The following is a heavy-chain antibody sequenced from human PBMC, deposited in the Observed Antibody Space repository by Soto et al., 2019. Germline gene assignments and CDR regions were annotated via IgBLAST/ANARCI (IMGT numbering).Heavy chain of an antibody. V-gene: IGHV3-23*01. CDR3: AKGWGGSYYRAACDY. CDR1: GFTFSSYP. D-gene: IGHD1-26*01. Sequence: EVQLLESGGGLVQPGGSLRLSCAASGFTFSSYPMSWVRQPPGKGLEWVPGISGSGGRKYYADSGKGRFTIPRDNSKNTLYLQKNSLRAEDTAVYYCAKGWGGSYYRAACDYWGQGTLVTVSS. CDR2: ISGSGGRK. J-gene: IGHJ4*02.